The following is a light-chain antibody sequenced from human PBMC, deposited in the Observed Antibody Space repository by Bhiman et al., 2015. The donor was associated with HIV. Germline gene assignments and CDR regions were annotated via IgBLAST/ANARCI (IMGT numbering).Light chain of an antibody. CDR1: TIGSKS. CDR3: SSYTSSSTVV. J-gene: IGLJ2*01. Sequence: SYVLSQPPSVSVAPGETATITCGGNTIGSKSVHWYQQKPGQAPVLVIYYDRDRPSGIPERFSGSKSGNTASLTISGLQAEDEADYYCSSYTSSSTVVFGGGTKLTVL. V-gene: IGLV3-21*01. CDR2: YDR.